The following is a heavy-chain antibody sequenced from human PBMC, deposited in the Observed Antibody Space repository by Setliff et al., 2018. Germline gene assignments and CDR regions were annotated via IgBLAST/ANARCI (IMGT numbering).Heavy chain of an antibody. CDR1: GYTFSNYG. D-gene: IGHD2-2*01. J-gene: IGHJ4*02. V-gene: IGHV1-18*01. CDR3: SRLVRYCTTTSCQRLSGDEY. Sequence: ASVKVSCKASGYTFSNYGVTWVRQAPGQGLEWMGWVSAYSGKAYYAQKLQDRATMTTDTSTGTAYLELRSLRSDDTAVYYCSRLVRYCTTTSCQRLSGDEYRGQGTLVTVSS. CDR2: VSAYSGKA.